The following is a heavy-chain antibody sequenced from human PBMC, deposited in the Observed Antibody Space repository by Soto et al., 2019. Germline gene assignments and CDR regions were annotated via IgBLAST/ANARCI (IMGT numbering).Heavy chain of an antibody. V-gene: IGHV5-51*01. CDR2: IYPGDSDT. J-gene: IGHJ4*02. CDR3: ASAYGLHFFGY. CDR1: GDNFTSYW. Sequence: PGEFLKICWRGVGDNFTSYWIGRVRQMPGKGLEWMGIIYPGDSDTRYSPSFQGQVTISADKSISTAYLQWSSLKASDTAMYYCASAYGLHFFGYWGQGTLVTVSS. D-gene: IGHD3-10*01.